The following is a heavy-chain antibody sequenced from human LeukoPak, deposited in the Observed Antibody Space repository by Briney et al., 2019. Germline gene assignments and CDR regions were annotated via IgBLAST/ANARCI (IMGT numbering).Heavy chain of an antibody. V-gene: IGHV3-15*06. J-gene: IGHJ4*02. CDR2: ITVGGTG. Sequence: ITVGGTGTYPAPVRHRFTLSRHDSKASVFLQMNSLTTEDTAVYYCTTAPTRGWLPYFDSWGQGTVVTVSS. D-gene: IGHD5-24*01. CDR3: TTAPTRGWLPYFDS.